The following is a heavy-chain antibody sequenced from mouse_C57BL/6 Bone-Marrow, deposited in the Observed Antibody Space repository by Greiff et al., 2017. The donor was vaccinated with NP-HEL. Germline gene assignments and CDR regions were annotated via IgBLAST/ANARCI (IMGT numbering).Heavy chain of an antibody. D-gene: IGHD3-2*02. CDR2: IYPRSGNT. CDR1: GYTFTSYG. CDR3: TAQATLYYAMDY. J-gene: IGHJ4*01. Sequence: VQLQQSGAELARPGASVKLSCKASGYTFTSYGISWVKQRTGQGLEWIGGIYPRSGNTYYNEKFKGKATLTADKSSSTAYMELRSLTSEDSAFYFCTAQATLYYAMDYWGQGTSVTVSS. V-gene: IGHV1-81*01.